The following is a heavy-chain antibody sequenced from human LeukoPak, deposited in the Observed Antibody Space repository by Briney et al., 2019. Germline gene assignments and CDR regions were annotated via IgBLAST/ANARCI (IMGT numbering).Heavy chain of an antibody. J-gene: IGHJ4*02. D-gene: IGHD3-22*01. V-gene: IGHV3-21*01. Sequence: GGSLRLSCAASGFTFSSYSMNWVRQAPGKGLEWVSSISSSSSYIYYADSVKGRFTISRDNAKNSLYLQMNSLRAEDTAVYYCARTAENYYDSSGYSPWYFDYWGQGTLVTVSS. CDR3: ARTAENYYDSSGYSPWYFDY. CDR1: GFTFSSYS. CDR2: ISSSSSYI.